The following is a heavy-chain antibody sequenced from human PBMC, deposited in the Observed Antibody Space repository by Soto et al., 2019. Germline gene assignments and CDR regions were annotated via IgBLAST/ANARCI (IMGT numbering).Heavy chain of an antibody. V-gene: IGHV4-4*07. J-gene: IGHJ4*02. D-gene: IGHD3-10*01. Sequence: SETLSLTCTSSTDSVSSYDWAWIRQPAGKGLEWIGHIYAHGGPTYTPSLKSRVTLSLDTSKNQVSLNLASVTAMDTAVYYCARAYGSGRTYDHWGQGTLVTVSS. CDR1: TDSVSSYD. CDR3: ARAYGSGRTYDH. CDR2: IYAHGGP.